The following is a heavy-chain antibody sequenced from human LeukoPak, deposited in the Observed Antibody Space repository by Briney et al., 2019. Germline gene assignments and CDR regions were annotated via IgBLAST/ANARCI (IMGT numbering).Heavy chain of an antibody. D-gene: IGHD3-22*01. J-gene: IGHJ3*02. CDR1: GGSIGSHY. CDR3: ARDYYDSRGEAFDI. CDR2: VYYSGTT. Sequence: PSETLSLTCTVSGGSIGSHYGSWIRQPPGKGLEWIGYVYYSGTTNYNPSLKSRVTISVDTSKNQFSLKLSSVTAADTAVYYCARDYYDSRGEAFDIWGLGTMVTVSS. V-gene: IGHV4-59*11.